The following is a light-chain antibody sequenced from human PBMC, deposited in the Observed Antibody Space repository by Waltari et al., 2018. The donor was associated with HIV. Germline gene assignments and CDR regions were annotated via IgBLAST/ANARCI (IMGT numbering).Light chain of an antibody. J-gene: IGLJ2*01. CDR1: SRDVGGYNF. Sequence: QSALTQPPSASGSPGQSVTISCTGTSRDVGGYNFFSWNQQHHVTAPQRMLFEVTRRPAVVPARSSGSKTGITASLTVSGLQADDEGDYFCSSYAGGNNVVFGGGTKLTVL. CDR2: EVT. V-gene: IGLV2-8*01. CDR3: SSYAGGNNVV.